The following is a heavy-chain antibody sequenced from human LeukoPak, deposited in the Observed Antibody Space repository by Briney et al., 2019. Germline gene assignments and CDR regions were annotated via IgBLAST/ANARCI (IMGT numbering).Heavy chain of an antibody. Sequence: SGGSLRLSCAASGFTFSSYAMSWVRQAPGKGLEWVSAISGSGGSTYYADSVKGRFTISRDNSKNTLYLQMNSLRAEDTAVYYCAKTATGYSSGHYPGWPVDYWGQGTLVTVSS. CDR1: GFTFSSYA. V-gene: IGHV3-23*01. J-gene: IGHJ4*02. D-gene: IGHD6-19*01. CDR3: AKTATGYSSGHYPGWPVDY. CDR2: ISGSGGST.